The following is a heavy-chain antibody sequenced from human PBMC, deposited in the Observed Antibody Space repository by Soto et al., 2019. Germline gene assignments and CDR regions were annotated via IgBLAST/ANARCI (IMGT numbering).Heavy chain of an antibody. J-gene: IGHJ4*02. CDR1: GFIFSSYA. Sequence: EVQLLESGGGLVQPGGSLRLSCAASGFIFSSYAMSWVRQAPGKGLEWVSGISGSGGSTYYADSVKGRFTISRDNSKNTLFLQMNSLRVDDTAVYFCAKDLIRGDGYVDFDEWGQGTLVTVSS. CDR3: AKDLIRGDGYVDFDE. D-gene: IGHD3-10*01. V-gene: IGHV3-23*01. CDR2: ISGSGGST.